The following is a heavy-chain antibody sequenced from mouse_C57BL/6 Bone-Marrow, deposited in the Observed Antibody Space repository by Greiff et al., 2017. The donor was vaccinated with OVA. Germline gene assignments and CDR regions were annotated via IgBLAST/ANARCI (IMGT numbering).Heavy chain of an antibody. CDR2: INPGSGGT. CDR3: ASGDGFAY. D-gene: IGHD3-3*01. CDR1: GYSFTNYL. V-gene: IGHV1-54*01. Sequence: VQLQQSGAELVRPGPSVTVSCKASGYSFTNYLIEWVKQRPGQGLEWIGVINPGSGGTNYNEKFKGKATLTADKSSSTAYMQLSSLTSEDSAVYFCASGDGFAYWGQGTLVTVSA. J-gene: IGHJ3*01.